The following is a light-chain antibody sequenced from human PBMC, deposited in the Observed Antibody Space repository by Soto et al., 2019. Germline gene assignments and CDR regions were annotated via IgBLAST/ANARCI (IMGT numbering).Light chain of an antibody. J-gene: IGLJ2*01. CDR1: SGHSSYA. CDR3: QTWGTGIHVV. V-gene: IGLV4-69*01. CDR2: LDSDGSH. Sequence: QPVLTQSPSASASLGASVKLTCTLSSGHSSYAIAWHQQQPEKGPRYLMKLDSDGSHTKGDAIPDRFSGSSSGAERYLTISSLQSEDEADYYCQTWGTGIHVVFDGGTKVTVL.